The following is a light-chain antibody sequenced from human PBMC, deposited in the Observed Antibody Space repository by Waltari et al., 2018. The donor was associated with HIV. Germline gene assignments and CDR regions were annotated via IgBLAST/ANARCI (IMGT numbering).Light chain of an antibody. CDR2: SNN. V-gene: IGLV1-44*01. Sequence: QSVLTQPPSASGTPGQRVTISCSGRSSNTGSNTVNWYQQFPGTAPKLLIYSNNQRPSGVPDRFSGSKSGTSASLAISGLQSEDEADYYCAVWDDSLNGWVFGGGTKLTVL. CDR3: AVWDDSLNGWV. CDR1: SSNTGSNT. J-gene: IGLJ3*02.